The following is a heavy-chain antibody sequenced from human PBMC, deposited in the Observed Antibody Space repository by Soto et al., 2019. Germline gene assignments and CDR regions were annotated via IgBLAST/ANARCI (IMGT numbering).Heavy chain of an antibody. CDR1: GFTCSSFG. Sequence: GVSMRVWCAASGFTCSSFGMSWVRQDPGKGLEWVSAISGSGGSTYYADSVKGRFTISRDNSKNTLYLQMNSLRAEDTAVYYCAKAPITTVTTLFDYWGQGTLVTVSS. J-gene: IGHJ4*02. V-gene: IGHV3-23*01. CDR2: ISGSGGST. CDR3: AKAPITTVTTLFDY. D-gene: IGHD4-4*01.